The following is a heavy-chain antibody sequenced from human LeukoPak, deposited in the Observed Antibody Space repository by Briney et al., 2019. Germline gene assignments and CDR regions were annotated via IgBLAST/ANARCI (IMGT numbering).Heavy chain of an antibody. CDR1: GFTFSSYG. CDR3: ATSPYGLIAAAGTLLDYFDY. CDR2: IRYDGSNK. J-gene: IGHJ4*02. Sequence: GGSLRLSCAASGFTFSSYGMHWVRQAPGKGLEWVAFIRYDGSNKYYADSVKGRFTISRDNSKNTLYLQMNSLRAEDTAVYYCATSPYGLIAAAGTLLDYFDYWGQGTLVTVSS. V-gene: IGHV3-30*02. D-gene: IGHD6-13*01.